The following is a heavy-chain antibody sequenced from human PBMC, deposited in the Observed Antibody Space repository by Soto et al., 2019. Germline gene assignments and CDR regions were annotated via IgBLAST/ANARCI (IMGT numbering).Heavy chain of an antibody. CDR3: ARVGDYGDYYSDY. D-gene: IGHD4-17*01. V-gene: IGHV1-69*13. Sequence: ASVKVSCKASGGTFSSYAISWVRQAPGQGLEWMGGIIPIFGTANYAQKFQGRVTITADESTSTAYMELSSLRSEDTAVYYCARVGDYGDYYSDYWGQGTLVTVSS. J-gene: IGHJ4*02. CDR2: IIPIFGTA. CDR1: GGTFSSYA.